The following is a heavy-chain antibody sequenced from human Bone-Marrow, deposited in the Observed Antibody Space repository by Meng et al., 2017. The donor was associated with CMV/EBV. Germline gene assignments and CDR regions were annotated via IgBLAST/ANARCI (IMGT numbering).Heavy chain of an antibody. CDR3: VHSHRGNYFDY. CDR2: IYWDDDK. J-gene: IGHJ4*02. V-gene: IGHV2-5*02. CDR1: GFSLTTNGVG. Sequence: QITLKESGPTLVKPTQTLTLTCTFSGFSLTTNGVGVGWIRQPPGKALEWLALIYWDDDKRYSPSLRSRLTITRDTSKNQVVLTVTDMDPVDTGTYYCVHSHRGNYFDYWGQGTLVTVSS. D-gene: IGHD1-1*01.